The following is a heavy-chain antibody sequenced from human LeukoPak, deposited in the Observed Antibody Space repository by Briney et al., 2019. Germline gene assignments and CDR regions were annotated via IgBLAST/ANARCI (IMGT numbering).Heavy chain of an antibody. D-gene: IGHD2-2*01. CDR3: ARAEGYCSSTSCPPGDWFDP. Sequence: GSSVKVSCKASGGTFSSYAISWVRQAPGQGLGWMGGIIPIFGTANYAQKFQGRVTITTDESTSTAYMELSSLRSEDTAVYYCARAEGYCSSTSCPPGDWFDPWGQGTLVTVSS. CDR1: GGTFSSYA. CDR2: IIPIFGTA. V-gene: IGHV1-69*05. J-gene: IGHJ5*02.